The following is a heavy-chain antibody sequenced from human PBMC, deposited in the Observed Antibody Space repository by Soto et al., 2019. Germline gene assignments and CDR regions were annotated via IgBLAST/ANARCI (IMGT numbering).Heavy chain of an antibody. D-gene: IGHD3-3*01. Sequence: GGSLRLSCAASGFTFSSYAMSWVRQAPGKGLEWVTAINGGSTTYYADSVKGRFTNSRDNSKNTLYLQMNSLRAEDTAVYYCAKDKDWSGVYGMDVWGQGTTVTVSS. V-gene: IGHV3-23*01. J-gene: IGHJ6*02. CDR1: GFTFSSYA. CDR3: AKDKDWSGVYGMDV. CDR2: INGGSTT.